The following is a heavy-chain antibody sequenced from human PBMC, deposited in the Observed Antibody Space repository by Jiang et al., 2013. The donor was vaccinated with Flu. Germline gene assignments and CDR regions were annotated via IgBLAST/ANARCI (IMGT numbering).Heavy chain of an antibody. CDR2: INAGNGNT. V-gene: IGHV1-3*01. J-gene: IGHJ4*02. D-gene: IGHD3-10*01. CDR1: GYTFTSYA. Sequence: SGAEVKKPGASVKVSCKASGYTFTSYAMHWVRQAPGQRLEWMGWINAGNGNTKYSQKFQGRVTITRDTSASTAYMELSSLRSEDTAVYYCAREEGRAWFGELLYWARYSLDYWGQGTLVTVSS. CDR3: AREEGRAWFGELLYWARYSLDY.